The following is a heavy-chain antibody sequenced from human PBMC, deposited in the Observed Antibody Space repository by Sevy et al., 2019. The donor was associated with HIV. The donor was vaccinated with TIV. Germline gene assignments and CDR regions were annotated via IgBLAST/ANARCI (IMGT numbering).Heavy chain of an antibody. Sequence: GGSLRLSCAASGLSFSNAWMAWVRQAPGKGLEWVGRIRSKTGGGTTDFAAFAKGKFTISRDDPQNSLYLQMNSLKTEDTAVYYCAIDHRRDGMRMVPFETWGQGTLVTVS. CDR1: GLSFSNAW. CDR3: AIDHRRDGMRMVPFET. J-gene: IGHJ4*02. CDR2: IRSKTGGGTT. D-gene: IGHD2-8*01. V-gene: IGHV3-15*01.